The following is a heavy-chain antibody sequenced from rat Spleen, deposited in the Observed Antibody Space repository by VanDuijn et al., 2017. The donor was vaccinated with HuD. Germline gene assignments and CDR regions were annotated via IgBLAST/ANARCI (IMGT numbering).Heavy chain of an antibody. D-gene: IGHD1-8*01. Sequence: EVQLVESGGGLVQPGNSLKLSCAASGFTFSDYAMAWVRQSPKKGLEWVATIIYDGSSIYYRDSVKGRFTISRDNAKSTLYLQMDSLRSEDTATYYCARHRYKRTVAAVDYWGQGVMVTVSS. J-gene: IGHJ2*01. CDR3: ARHRYKRTVAAVDY. CDR1: GFTFSDYA. CDR2: IIYDGSSI. V-gene: IGHV5-17*01.